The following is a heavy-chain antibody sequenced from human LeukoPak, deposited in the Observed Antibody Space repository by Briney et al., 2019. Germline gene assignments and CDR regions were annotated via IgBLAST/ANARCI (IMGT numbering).Heavy chain of an antibody. V-gene: IGHV3-30*02. CDR2: IRYDGSNK. CDR1: GFTFSSYG. Sequence: GGSLRLSCAASGFTFSSYGMHWVRQAPGRGLEWVAFIRYDGSNKYYADSVKGRFTISRDNSKNTLYLQMNSLRAEDTAVYSCARGADGVSSNSRGWFDPWGQGTLVTVSS. CDR3: ARGADGVSSNSRGWFDP. D-gene: IGHD2-15*01. J-gene: IGHJ5*02.